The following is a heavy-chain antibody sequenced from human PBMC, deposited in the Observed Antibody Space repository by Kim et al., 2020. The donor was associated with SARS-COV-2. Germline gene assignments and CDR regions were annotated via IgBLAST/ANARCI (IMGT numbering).Heavy chain of an antibody. J-gene: IGHJ4*02. Sequence: KLQGRVTMTTDTSTSTAYMELRSLRSDDTAVYYCARDLTMVRGVRERLDYWGQGTLVTVSS. D-gene: IGHD3-10*01. CDR3: ARDLTMVRGVRERLDY. V-gene: IGHV1-18*01.